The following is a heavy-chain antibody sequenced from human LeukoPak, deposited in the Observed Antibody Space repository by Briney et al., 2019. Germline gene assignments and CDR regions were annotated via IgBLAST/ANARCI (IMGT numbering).Heavy chain of an antibody. V-gene: IGHV6-1*01. J-gene: IGHJ4*02. Sequence: SQTLSLTSAISGDSVSSNSATWNWIRQSPSRGLEWLGRTYYRSQWYNDYAVSVKSRITINADTSKNQFSLQLNSVTPEDTAVYYCARRGFGSPLYAYWGQGNLVTVSS. D-gene: IGHD2-8*01. CDR1: GDSVSSNSAT. CDR3: ARRGFGSPLYAY. CDR2: TYYRSQWYN.